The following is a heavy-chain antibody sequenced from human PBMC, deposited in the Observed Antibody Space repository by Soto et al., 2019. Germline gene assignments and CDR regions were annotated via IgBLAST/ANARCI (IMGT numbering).Heavy chain of an antibody. CDR3: ARTCSGGSCNFDY. J-gene: IGHJ4*02. CDR2: IIPILGIA. D-gene: IGHD2-15*01. Sequence: ASSKARGGTFRSYSSSGVRQSPGQGPEWMGRIIPILGIANYAQKFQGRVTITADKSTSTAYMELSSLRSEDTAVYYCARTCSGGSCNFDYWGQGTLVTVSS. CDR1: GGTFRSYS. V-gene: IGHV1-69*02.